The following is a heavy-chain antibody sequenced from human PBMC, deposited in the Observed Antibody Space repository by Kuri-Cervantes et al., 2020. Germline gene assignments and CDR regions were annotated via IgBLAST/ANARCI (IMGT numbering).Heavy chain of an antibody. V-gene: IGHV3-9*01. Sequence: SLKISCAASGFTFDDYAMHWVRQAPGKGLEWVSGISWNSGSIGYADSVKGRFTISRDNAKNSLYLQMNSLRAEDTAVYYCARVSHYYGSGSSRAFDIWGQGTMVTVSS. CDR3: ARVSHYYGSGSSRAFDI. J-gene: IGHJ3*02. CDR2: ISWNSGSI. CDR1: GFTFDDYA. D-gene: IGHD3-10*01.